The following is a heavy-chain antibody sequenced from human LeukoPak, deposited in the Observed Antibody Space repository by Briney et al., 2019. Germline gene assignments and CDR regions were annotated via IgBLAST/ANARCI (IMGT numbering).Heavy chain of an antibody. V-gene: IGHV4-34*01. Sequence: SETLSLTCAVYGGSFSGYYWSWIRQPPGKGLEWIGEINHSGSTNYNPSLKSRVTIPVDTSKNQFSLKLSSVTAADTAVYYCARELRWYSYGSYFDYWGQGTLVTVSS. J-gene: IGHJ4*02. CDR2: INHSGST. CDR1: GGSFSGYY. D-gene: IGHD5-18*01. CDR3: ARELRWYSYGSYFDY.